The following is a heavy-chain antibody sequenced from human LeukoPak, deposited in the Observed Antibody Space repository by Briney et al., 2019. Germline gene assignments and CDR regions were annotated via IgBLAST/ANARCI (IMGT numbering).Heavy chain of an antibody. CDR2: IYYSGST. CDR3: ARHADSGLWFGELLHLDS. D-gene: IGHD3-10*01. V-gene: IGHV4-39*01. Sequence: PSETLSLTCTVSGGSISSSSYYWGWIRQPPGRGLEGIGSIYYSGSTYYNPSLKSRVTLSVDTSKNQLSLKLSSVTAAATAVYYCARHADSGLWFGELLHLDSWGQGTLVTVSS. CDR1: GGSISSSSYY. J-gene: IGHJ4*02.